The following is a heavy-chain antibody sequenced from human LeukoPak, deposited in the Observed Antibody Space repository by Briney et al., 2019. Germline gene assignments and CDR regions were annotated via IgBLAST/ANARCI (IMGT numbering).Heavy chain of an antibody. CDR1: GFTFSIYG. Sequence: GGSLRLSCAASGFTFSIYGMHWVRQAPGKGLEWVAVISYDGSNKYYADSVKGRFTISRDNSKNTLYLQMNSLRAEDTAVYYCSYSSAFDYWGQGTLVTVSS. V-gene: IGHV3-30*03. CDR2: ISYDGSNK. CDR3: SYSSAFDY. J-gene: IGHJ4*02. D-gene: IGHD6-25*01.